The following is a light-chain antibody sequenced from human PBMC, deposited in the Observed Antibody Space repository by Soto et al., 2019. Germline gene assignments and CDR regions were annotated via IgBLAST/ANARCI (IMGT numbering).Light chain of an antibody. Sequence: DIVLTQTRLSSPVTLGQPASISCRSSQSLVHIDGNTYFNWLQQRPGQPPRLLIYKISNRFPGVPDRCSGSGAATDFTLKISRVEAEDVGVYYCMQATQSCTFGQGTRLEIK. CDR1: QSLVHIDGNTY. CDR2: KIS. CDR3: MQATQSCT. V-gene: IGKV2-24*01. J-gene: IGKJ2*02.